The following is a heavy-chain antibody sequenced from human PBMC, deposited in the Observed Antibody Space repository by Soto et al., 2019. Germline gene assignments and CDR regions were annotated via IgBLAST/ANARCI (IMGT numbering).Heavy chain of an antibody. V-gene: IGHV4-39*01. D-gene: IGHD3-22*01. CDR3: ARLIRDINYSDSSGYYHYFFDY. J-gene: IGHJ4*02. CDR1: VGSISSSSYY. CDR2: IYYSGST. Sequence: SETLSLTCTVSVGSISSSSYYWFWIRHPPGKGLEWIGSIYYSGSTYYNPSLKSRVTISVDTSKNQSPLKLSSVTAADTAVYYCARLIRDINYSDSSGYYHYFFDYWGQGTLVTVSS.